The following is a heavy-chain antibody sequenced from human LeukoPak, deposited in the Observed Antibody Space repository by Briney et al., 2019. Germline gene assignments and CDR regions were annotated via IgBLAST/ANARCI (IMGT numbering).Heavy chain of an antibody. CDR3: ARGSDILTGYPENAFDI. Sequence: GGSLRLSCAASGFTFSSYSMNWVRQAPGKGLEWVSSISSSSSYIYYADSVKGRFTISRDNAKISLYLQINSLRAEDTAVYYCARGSDILTGYPENAFDIWGQGTMVTVSS. V-gene: IGHV3-21*01. CDR2: ISSSSSYI. CDR1: GFTFSSYS. D-gene: IGHD3-9*01. J-gene: IGHJ3*02.